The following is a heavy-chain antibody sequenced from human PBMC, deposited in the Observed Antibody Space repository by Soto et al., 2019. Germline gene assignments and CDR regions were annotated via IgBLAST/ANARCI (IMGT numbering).Heavy chain of an antibody. CDR2: ISYDGINK. CDR1: GFTFSSYA. D-gene: IGHD1-1*01. Sequence: AGPLRISCEASGFTFSSYAKHCVCQAPGKGLDLVAVISYDGINKYYAYSVKGRVPISRDNSNNTLYLQMDSLRAEDTAVYYCERDNILGPPGGYWTQGTVVPVSS. V-gene: IGHV3-30-3*01. CDR3: ERDNILGPPGGY. J-gene: IGHJ4*02.